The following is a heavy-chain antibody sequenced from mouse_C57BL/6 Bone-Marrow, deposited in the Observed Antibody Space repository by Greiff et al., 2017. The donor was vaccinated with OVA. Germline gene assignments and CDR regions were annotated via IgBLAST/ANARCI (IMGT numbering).Heavy chain of an antibody. Sequence: EVKLMESGGGLVQPGESLKLSCESNEYEFPSHDMSWVRKTPEKRLELVAAINSDGGSTYYPDTMERRFIISRDNTKKTLYLQMSSLRSEDTALYYCAGGNYLPGFAYWGQGTLVTVSA. V-gene: IGHV5-2*01. CDR2: INSDGGST. CDR1: EYEFPSHD. CDR3: AGGNYLPGFAY. J-gene: IGHJ3*01. D-gene: IGHD2-1*01.